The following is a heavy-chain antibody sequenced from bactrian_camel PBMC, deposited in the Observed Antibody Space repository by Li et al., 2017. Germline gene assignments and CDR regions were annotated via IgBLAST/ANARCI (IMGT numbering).Heavy chain of an antibody. Sequence: HVQLVESGGGSVQIGGSLRLSCAGSGYTASWYCLGWFRQAPGKEREGVAAINSSGGRTYYRDSVKGRFTISQDNAKNTLYLQMNSLKPEDTAIYYCAAAKGLPDLLRGGYLSARSYNYWGRGTQVTVS. CDR3: AAAKGLPDLLRGGYLSARSYNY. J-gene: IGHJ4*01. D-gene: IGHD3*01. CDR2: INSSGGRT. CDR1: GYTASWYC. V-gene: IGHV3S1*01.